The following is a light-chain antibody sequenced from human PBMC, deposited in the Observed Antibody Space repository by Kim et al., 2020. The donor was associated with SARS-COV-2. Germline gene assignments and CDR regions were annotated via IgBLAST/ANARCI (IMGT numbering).Light chain of an antibody. CDR3: QQSYSTHLT. J-gene: IGKJ4*01. Sequence: SASVGDRVTITCRASQSITSFLNWYQQKPGEAPKLLISAASSLQSGVPSRFSGSESGTDFTLTISSLQPEDFATYYCQQSYSTHLTFGGGTKLEI. CDR2: AAS. V-gene: IGKV1-39*01. CDR1: QSITSF.